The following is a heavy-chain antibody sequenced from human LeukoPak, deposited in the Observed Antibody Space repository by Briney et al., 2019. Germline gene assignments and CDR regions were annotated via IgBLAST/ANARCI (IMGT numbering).Heavy chain of an antibody. CDR2: INPNSGGT. CDR3: ARDTAMAFYYMDV. J-gene: IGHJ6*03. Sequence: ASVKVSCKASGYTFTGYYMHWVRQAPGQGLEWMGWINPNSGGTNYAQKFQGRVTMTRDTSISIAYMELSRLRSDDTAVYYCARDTAMAFYYMDVWGKGTTVTVSS. D-gene: IGHD5-18*01. V-gene: IGHV1-2*02. CDR1: GYTFTGYY.